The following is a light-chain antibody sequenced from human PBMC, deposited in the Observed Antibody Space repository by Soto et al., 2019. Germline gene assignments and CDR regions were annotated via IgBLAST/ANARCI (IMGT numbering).Light chain of an antibody. CDR2: ASS. CDR3: QPYYHWGLS. J-gene: IGKJ4*01. Sequence: VMTQSPGNLSVSPGERVTLFCRACQNVVNNIAWYQVKPAQPPRLLIYASSTRATGIPATFSGSGSETQFSLTISSLQSEDSAVYYCQPYYHWGLSLGGGTKVEI. V-gene: IGKV3D-15*01. CDR1: QNVVNN.